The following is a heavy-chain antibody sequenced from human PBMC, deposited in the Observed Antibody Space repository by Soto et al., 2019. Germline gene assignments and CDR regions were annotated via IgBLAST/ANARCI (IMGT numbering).Heavy chain of an antibody. CDR2: IDPSDSYT. V-gene: IGHV5-10-1*01. D-gene: IGHD3-3*02. CDR3: ARDPTFLEWLGNDAFDI. Sequence: GESLKISCKGSGYSFTSYWISWVRQMPGKGLEWMGRIDPSDSYTNYSPSFQGHVTISADRSISTAYLQMNSLRAEDTAVYYCARDPTFLEWLGNDAFDIWGQGTMVTVSS. CDR1: GYSFTSYW. J-gene: IGHJ3*02.